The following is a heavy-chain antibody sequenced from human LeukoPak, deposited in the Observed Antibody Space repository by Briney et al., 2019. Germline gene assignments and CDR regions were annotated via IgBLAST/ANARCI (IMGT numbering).Heavy chain of an antibody. CDR1: GFTVSGNY. D-gene: IGHD6-19*01. V-gene: IGHV3-53*01. CDR3: ARVGSSSGWYYFDY. J-gene: IGHJ4*02. Sequence: GGSLRLSCAASGFTVSGNYMSWVRQAPGKGLEWGSVIYSGGSTYYADSVKGRFTISRDNSKNTLYLQMNSLRAEDTAVYYCARVGSSSGWYYFDYWGQGTLVTVSS. CDR2: IYSGGST.